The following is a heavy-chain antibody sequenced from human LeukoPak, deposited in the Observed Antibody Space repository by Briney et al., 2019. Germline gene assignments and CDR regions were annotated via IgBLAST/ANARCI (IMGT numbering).Heavy chain of an antibody. V-gene: IGHV5-51*01. CDR1: GYTFTNYW. CDR3: ARRYDSGRDYFDY. Sequence: GESLKISCQGSGYTFTNYWIGWVRQMPGKGLEWMGVIYPGNSDIKYSPSFQGQVTISVDKSIGTAYLQWSSLKTSDTAIYYCARRYDSGRDYFDYWGQGTLVTVSS. D-gene: IGHD3-10*01. J-gene: IGHJ4*02. CDR2: IYPGNSDI.